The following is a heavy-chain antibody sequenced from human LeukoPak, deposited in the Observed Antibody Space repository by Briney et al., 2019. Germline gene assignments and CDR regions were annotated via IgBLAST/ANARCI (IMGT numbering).Heavy chain of an antibody. J-gene: IGHJ3*02. CDR2: IYTRGST. D-gene: IGHD2-15*01. CDR1: GGSINNYY. CDR3: ARGRYCSADICSGGDAYDI. Sequence: SETLSLTCSVCGGSINNYYWIWIRQPAGKGLEWIGRIYTRGSTNYNPSLKSRVNMSVETYKNQFSLKLSSVTAADTAVYYCARGRYCSADICSGGDAYDIWGQGTMVSVSS. V-gene: IGHV4-4*07.